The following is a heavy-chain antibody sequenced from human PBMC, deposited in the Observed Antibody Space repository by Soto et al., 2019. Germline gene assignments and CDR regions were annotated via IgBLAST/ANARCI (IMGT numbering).Heavy chain of an antibody. CDR2: IDPKSGGT. D-gene: IGHD5-12*01. Sequence: QLVQSGAEVKKPGASVRVSCKTSGHTFIALYIHWARQAPVQGLEWRGWIDPKSGGTTYEQKFLVRVTMTRDTSINTGNMDLNRMTSNDKAVYYCERISVDVPEWGQGTLITVAS. J-gene: IGHJ4*02. CDR3: ERISVDVPE. CDR1: GHTFIALY. V-gene: IGHV1-2*02.